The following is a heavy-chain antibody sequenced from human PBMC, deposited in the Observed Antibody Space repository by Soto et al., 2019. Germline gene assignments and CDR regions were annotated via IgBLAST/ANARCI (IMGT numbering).Heavy chain of an antibody. CDR3: KRRPKLGDAGVDPLDY. Sequence: EVKMVESGGGLVEPGGSLRLSCAASGFAFTNSWMNWVRQAPGKGLEWVGRIKDNAQGGSADYAAPVKGRFIMSRYDSKNTLYLQMYGIQTEDTGIYYCKRRPKLGDAGVDPLDYWGRGTLVAVSS. J-gene: IGHJ4*02. CDR2: IKDNAQGGSA. V-gene: IGHV3-15*07. CDR1: GFAFTNSW. D-gene: IGHD7-27*01.